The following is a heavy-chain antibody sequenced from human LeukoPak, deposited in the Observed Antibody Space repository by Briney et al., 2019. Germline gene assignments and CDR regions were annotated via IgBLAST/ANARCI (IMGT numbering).Heavy chain of an antibody. CDR1: GGSISSGGYY. D-gene: IGHD3-10*01. J-gene: IGHJ4*02. Sequence: SETLSLTCTVSGGSISSGGYYWSWIRQHPGKGLEWIVYIYYSGSTYYNPSLKSRVTISVDTSKNQFSLKLSSVTAADTAVYYCARFHMVRGVVNHFDYWGQGTLVTVSS. CDR2: IYYSGST. V-gene: IGHV4-31*03. CDR3: ARFHMVRGVVNHFDY.